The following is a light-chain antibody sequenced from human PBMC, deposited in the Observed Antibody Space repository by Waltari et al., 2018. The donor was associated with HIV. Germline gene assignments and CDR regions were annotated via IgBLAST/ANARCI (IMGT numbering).Light chain of an antibody. V-gene: IGLV3-25*03. CDR1: ELANQY. CDR3: QSAGSSGTSVI. Sequence: SSDLTQARSVSVSPGQTASITCSGHELANQYVHWYREKAGQAPVLVIHRDNERHLGIPERISGSKSGILATLTISGVLAEDEADYFCQSAGSSGTSVIFGGGTTLTVL. CDR2: RDN. J-gene: IGLJ2*01.